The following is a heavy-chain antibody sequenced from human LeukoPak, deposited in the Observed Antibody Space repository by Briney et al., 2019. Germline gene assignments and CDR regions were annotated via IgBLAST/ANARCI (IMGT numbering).Heavy chain of an antibody. Sequence: GRSPRLSCAASGFTFSSYGMHWVRQAPGKGLEWVAVISYDGSNKYYADSVKGRFTISRDNSKNTLYLQMNSLRAEDTAVYYCAKSGSGSSDDYWGQGTLVTVSS. CDR2: ISYDGSNK. J-gene: IGHJ4*02. D-gene: IGHD1-26*01. V-gene: IGHV3-30*18. CDR3: AKSGSGSSDDY. CDR1: GFTFSSYG.